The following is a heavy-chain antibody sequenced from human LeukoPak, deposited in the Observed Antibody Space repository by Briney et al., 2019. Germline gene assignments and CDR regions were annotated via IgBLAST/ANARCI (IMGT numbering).Heavy chain of an antibody. Sequence: PSETLSLTCTVSGGSISSYYWSWIRQPPGKGLEWIGYIYYSGSTYYNPSLKSRVTISVDTSKNQFSLKLSSVTAADTAVYYCARAGGSGSYQTPHFDYWGQGTLVTVSS. CDR2: IYYSGST. CDR3: ARAGGSGSYQTPHFDY. CDR1: GGSISSYY. V-gene: IGHV4-59*01. D-gene: IGHD1-26*01. J-gene: IGHJ4*02.